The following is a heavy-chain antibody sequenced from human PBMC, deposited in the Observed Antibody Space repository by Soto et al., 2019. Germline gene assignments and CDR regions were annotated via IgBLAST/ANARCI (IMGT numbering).Heavy chain of an antibody. D-gene: IGHD1-26*01. CDR2: VPHIGST. CDR3: ARRAVAEDALREENWFDP. J-gene: IGHJ5*02. V-gene: IGHV4-39*07. Sequence: PSETLSLTCSVSGGSIRSNIYYWGWIRQPPGKGLEWIAAVPHIGSTYSPPSLKNRVTISADTSKNQFSLELNSVTAADTAVYFCARRAVAEDALREENWFDPWGQGTLVTVSS. CDR1: GGSIRSNIYY.